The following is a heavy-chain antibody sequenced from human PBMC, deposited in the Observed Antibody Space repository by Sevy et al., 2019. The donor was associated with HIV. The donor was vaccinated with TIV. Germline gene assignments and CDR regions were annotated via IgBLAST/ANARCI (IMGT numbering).Heavy chain of an antibody. Sequence: ASVKVSCKASGYTFSNYIITWVRQVPGQGLEWMGRISTYNTNYAQKFQGRVTMTTDTSTSTVYMELRSLRSDETAVYYCARAPSGSQGPGQYFQHWGQGTLVTVSS. CDR3: ARAPSGSQGPGQYFQH. CDR1: GYTFSNYI. D-gene: IGHD1-26*01. V-gene: IGHV1-18*01. CDR2: ISTYNT. J-gene: IGHJ1*01.